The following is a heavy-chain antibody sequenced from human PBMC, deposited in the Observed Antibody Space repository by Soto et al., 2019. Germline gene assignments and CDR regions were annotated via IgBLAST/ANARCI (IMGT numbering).Heavy chain of an antibody. D-gene: IGHD2-2*01. CDR3: TTGVVPAAMPVYMDV. V-gene: IGHV3-15*01. J-gene: IGHJ6*03. Sequence: EVQLVESGGGLVKPGGSLRLSCAASGFTFSSAWMSWVRQAPGKGLEWVGRIKSKTDGGTTDYAAPVKGRFTISRDDSKNTLYLQMNSLKTEDTAVYYCTTGVVPAAMPVYMDVWGKGTTVTVSS. CDR1: GFTFSSAW. CDR2: IKSKTDGGTT.